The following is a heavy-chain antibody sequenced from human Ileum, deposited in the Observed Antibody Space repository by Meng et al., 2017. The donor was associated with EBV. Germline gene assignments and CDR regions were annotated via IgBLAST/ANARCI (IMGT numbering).Heavy chain of an antibody. CDR2: IYYSGRT. J-gene: IGHJ5*02. D-gene: IGHD6-13*01. Sequence: LQLQESGPGLVKPFETLSFTCTVSGGPINSSSYYWGWIRQPPGKGLEWIGSIYYSGRTYYNPSLKSRVTISVDTSKNQFSLKLSSVTAADTAVYYCARPIAAAGWFDPWGQGTLVTVSS. CDR3: ARPIAAAGWFDP. V-gene: IGHV4-39*01. CDR1: GGPINSSSYY.